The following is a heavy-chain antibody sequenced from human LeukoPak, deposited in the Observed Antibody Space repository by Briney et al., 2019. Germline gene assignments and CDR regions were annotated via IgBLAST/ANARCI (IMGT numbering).Heavy chain of an antibody. V-gene: IGHV3-30-3*01. D-gene: IGHD2-2*01. CDR3: ARDRGTSSYFDY. CDR1: GFTFSSYA. CDR2: ISYDGSNK. J-gene: IGHJ4*02. Sequence: GGSLRLSCAASGFTFSSYAMHWVRQAPGKGLEWVAVISYDGSNKYYADSVKGRFTISRDNSKNTLYLQMNSLRAEDTAVYYCARDRGTSSYFDYWGQGTLVTVSS.